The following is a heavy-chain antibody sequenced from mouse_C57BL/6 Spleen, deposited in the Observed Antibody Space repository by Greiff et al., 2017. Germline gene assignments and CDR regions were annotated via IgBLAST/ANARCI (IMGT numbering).Heavy chain of an antibody. V-gene: IGHV1-55*01. D-gene: IGHD2-1*01. CDR2: IYPGSGST. J-gene: IGHJ4*01. Sequence: QVQLQQPGAELVKPGASVKMSCKASGYTFTSYWITWVKQRPGQGLEWIGDIYPGSGSTNYNEKFKSKATLTVDTSSSTAYMQLSSLTSEDSAVYYCARDRRYGNFYYYAMDYWGQGTSVTVSS. CDR3: ARDRRYGNFYYYAMDY. CDR1: GYTFTSYW.